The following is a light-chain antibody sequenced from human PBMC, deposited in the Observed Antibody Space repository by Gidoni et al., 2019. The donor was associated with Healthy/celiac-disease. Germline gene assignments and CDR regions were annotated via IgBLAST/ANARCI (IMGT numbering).Light chain of an antibody. V-gene: IGKV3-15*01. CDR3: QQYDDWPPA. J-gene: IGKJ4*01. CDR2: GAS. CDR1: QSVSSN. Sequence: EIVMMQSPATLSVSPGERATFSCRASQSVSSNLAWYQQKPGQAPRLLIYGASTRATGIPDRLSGSGYGTEFTLIISSLQSEDFAVYYCQQYDDWPPAFGGGTKVDIK.